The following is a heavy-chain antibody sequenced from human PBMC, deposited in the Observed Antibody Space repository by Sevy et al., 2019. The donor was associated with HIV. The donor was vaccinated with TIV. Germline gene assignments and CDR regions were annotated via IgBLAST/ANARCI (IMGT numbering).Heavy chain of an antibody. Sequence: GSLRLSCAASGFTFSDYYMSWIRQAPGKGLGGVSYICGSDNSIYYADSVKGRFTISRDNAKNSLYLQMNSLRAEDTAVYYCARDHVKDGDLGDYYYYAMDVWGQGTTVTVSS. V-gene: IGHV3-11*01. CDR3: ARDHVKDGDLGDYYYYAMDV. D-gene: IGHD4-17*01. J-gene: IGHJ6*02. CDR2: ICGSDNSI. CDR1: GFTFSDYY.